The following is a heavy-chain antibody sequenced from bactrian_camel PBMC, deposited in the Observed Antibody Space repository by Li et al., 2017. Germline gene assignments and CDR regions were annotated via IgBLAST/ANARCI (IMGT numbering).Heavy chain of an antibody. V-gene: IGHV3S6*01. J-gene: IGHJ6*01. D-gene: IGHD2*01. CDR3: AADPYPRYCSGGYCCTDFRY. CDR1: GFTLTSYDV. Sequence: HVQLVESGGGLVQPGGSLRLSCGASGFTLTSYDVMGWVRQAPGKGLEWVASIWRAGRGTYYDDSVKGRFTISRDNAKNTVYLRMNSLKPEDTAVYYCAADPYPRYCSGGYCCTDFRYWGQGTQVTVS. CDR2: IWRAGRGT.